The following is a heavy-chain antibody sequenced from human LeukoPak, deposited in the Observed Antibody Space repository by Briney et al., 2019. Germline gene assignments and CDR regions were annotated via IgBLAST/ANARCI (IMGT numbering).Heavy chain of an antibody. D-gene: IGHD3-10*01. J-gene: IGHJ1*01. CDR2: INHSGST. V-gene: IGHV4-34*01. Sequence: SETLSLTCAVYGGSFSGYYWSWIRQPPGKGLEWIGEINHSGSTNYNLSLKSRVTISVDTSKNQFSLKLSSVTAADTAVYYCARDRNYYGSGSYPRAGYFQHWGQGTLVTVSS. CDR1: GGSFSGYY. CDR3: ARDRNYYGSGSYPRAGYFQH.